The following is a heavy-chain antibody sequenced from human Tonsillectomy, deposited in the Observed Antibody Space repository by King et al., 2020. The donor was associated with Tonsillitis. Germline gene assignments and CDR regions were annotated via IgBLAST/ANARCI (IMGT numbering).Heavy chain of an antibody. J-gene: IGHJ3*02. V-gene: IGHV4-39*01. Sequence: QLQESGPGLVKPSETLSLTCTVSGGSISSSSYYWGWIRQPPGKGLEWIGSFYYGWGTYYNPSLKSRVTKSADTSPNQFSPKLSSVTAADTAVYYCVGTYSYAFDIWGQGTMVTVS. CDR3: VGTYSYAFDI. CDR1: GGSISSSSYY. CDR2: FYYGWGT. D-gene: IGHD5-18*01.